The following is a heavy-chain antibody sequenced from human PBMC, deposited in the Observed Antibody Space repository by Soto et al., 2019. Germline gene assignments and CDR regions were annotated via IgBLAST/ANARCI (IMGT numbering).Heavy chain of an antibody. Sequence: SETLSLTCDVSGVSITSHYWNWIRQSPGMGLEWIGSTYFRGGASYNPSLKSRVTISLDTSKDQLSLTLSAVTAADSAVYYCARDLRPRGWFDPWGPGILVTVSS. CDR3: ARDLRPRGWFDP. CDR2: TYFRGGA. J-gene: IGHJ5*02. D-gene: IGHD6-6*01. CDR1: GVSITSHY. V-gene: IGHV4-59*11.